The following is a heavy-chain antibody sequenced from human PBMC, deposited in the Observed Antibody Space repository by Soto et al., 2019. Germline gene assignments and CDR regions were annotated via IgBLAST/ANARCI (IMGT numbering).Heavy chain of an antibody. CDR3: ARDGGDIVVVPAAMTPHNWFDP. CDR1: GFTFSSYS. CDR2: ISSSSSTI. J-gene: IGHJ5*02. Sequence: GGSLRLSCAASGFTFSSYSMNWVRQAPGKGLEWVSYISSSSSTIYYADSVKGRFTISRDNAKNSLYLQMNSLRAEDTAVYYGARDGGDIVVVPAAMTPHNWFDPWGQGTLVTVSS. V-gene: IGHV3-48*04. D-gene: IGHD2-2*01.